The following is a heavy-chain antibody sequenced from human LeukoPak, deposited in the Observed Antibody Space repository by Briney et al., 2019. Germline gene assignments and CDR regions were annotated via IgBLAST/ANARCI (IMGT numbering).Heavy chain of an antibody. CDR3: ARGSSNVAARNNWFDP. J-gene: IGHJ5*02. D-gene: IGHD6-6*01. CDR1: GFTFSSYT. V-gene: IGHV3-48*01. CDR2: SSSSSSTI. Sequence: GGSLRLSCAASGFTFSSYTMNWVRQAPGKGLEWVSYSSSSSSTIYYVDSVKGRFTVSRDNAKNSLYLQMNSLRAEDTAVYFCARGSSNVAARNNWFDPWGQGTLVTVSS.